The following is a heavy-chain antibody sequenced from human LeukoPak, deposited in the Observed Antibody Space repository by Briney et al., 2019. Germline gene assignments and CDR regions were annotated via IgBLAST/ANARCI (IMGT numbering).Heavy chain of an antibody. D-gene: IGHD2-15*01. V-gene: IGHV3-74*01. CDR1: GFTFSSYW. CDR2: INSDGSST. J-gene: IGHJ4*02. Sequence: GGSLRLSCAASGFTFSSYWMHWVRQAPGKGLVWVSRINSDGSSTSYADSVKGRFTISRDNAKNTLYLQMNSLRAEDTAVYYCAKDQHCSGGSCPFDYWGQGTLVTVSS. CDR3: AKDQHCSGGSCPFDY.